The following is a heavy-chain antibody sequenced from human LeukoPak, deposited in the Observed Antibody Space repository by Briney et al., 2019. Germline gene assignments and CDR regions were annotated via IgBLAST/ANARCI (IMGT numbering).Heavy chain of an antibody. CDR3: ASLAGSGKYYYYMDV. Sequence: SETLSLTCTVSGGSISSSSHYWGWIRRPPGKGLEWIGSIYYTGSGSTYYNPSLKSRVTASVDTSKNQFSLKMSSVTAADTAVYYCASLAGSGKYYYYMDVWGKGTTVTVSS. CDR1: GGSISSSSHY. J-gene: IGHJ6*03. V-gene: IGHV4-39*01. D-gene: IGHD3-10*01. CDR2: IYYTGSGST.